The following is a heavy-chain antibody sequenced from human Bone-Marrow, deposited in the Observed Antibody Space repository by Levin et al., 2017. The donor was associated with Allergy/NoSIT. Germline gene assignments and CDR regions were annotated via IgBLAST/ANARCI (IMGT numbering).Heavy chain of an antibody. CDR1: GGSISSSNW. Sequence: PSETLSLTCAVSGGSISSSNWWSWVRQPPGKGLEWIGEIYHSGSTNYNPSLKSRVTISVDKSKNQFSLKLSSVTAADTAVYYCARDHRSRLKYGPYDYVWGSYPLWHGWFDPWGQGTLVTVSS. CDR3: ARDHRSRLKYGPYDYVWGSYPLWHGWFDP. J-gene: IGHJ5*02. V-gene: IGHV4-4*02. D-gene: IGHD3-16*02. CDR2: IYHSGST.